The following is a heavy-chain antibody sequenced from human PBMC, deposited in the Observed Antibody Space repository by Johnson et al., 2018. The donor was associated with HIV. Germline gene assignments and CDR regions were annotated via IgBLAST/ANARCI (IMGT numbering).Heavy chain of an antibody. CDR1: GLIFSRSW. CDR3: ARGPLLWRAFDI. CDR2: SNSDGSMT. V-gene: IGHV3-74*02. Sequence: VQLVESGGGLVQPGGSLRLSCAASGLIFSRSWMHWVRQAPGKGLVWVSRSNSDGSMTNYADSVKGRFTISRDKAKNTLHLQMNSLRADDTAVYYCARGPLLWRAFDIWGQGTMVSVSS. J-gene: IGHJ3*02. D-gene: IGHD3-10*01.